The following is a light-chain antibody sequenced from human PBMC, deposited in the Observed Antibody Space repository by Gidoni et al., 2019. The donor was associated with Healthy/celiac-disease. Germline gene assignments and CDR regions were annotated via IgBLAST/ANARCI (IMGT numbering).Light chain of an antibody. CDR2: GAS. V-gene: IGKV3-15*01. CDR3: QQYNNWPPLT. CDR1: QSVSSN. J-gene: IGKJ4*01. Sequence: ELVMMQSPATQYVSPGERATLSCRASQSVSSNLAWYQQKPGQAPRLLIYGASTRATGIPARFSGSGSGTEFTLTISSLQSEDFAVYYCQQYNNWPPLTFGGGTKVEIK.